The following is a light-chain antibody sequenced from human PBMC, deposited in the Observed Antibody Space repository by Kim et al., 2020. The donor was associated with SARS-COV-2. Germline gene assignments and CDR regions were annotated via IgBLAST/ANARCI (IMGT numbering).Light chain of an antibody. J-gene: IGKJ2*01. Sequence: DIQMTQSPSTLSASVGDRVTITCRASQSISSYLAWYQQKPGKAPKLLIYRASSLESGLPSRFSGSGSGTEFTLTISSLQPDDFATYYCEQYNSYPYTCGQGNEL. CDR1: QSISSY. CDR3: EQYNSYPYT. V-gene: IGKV1-5*03. CDR2: RAS.